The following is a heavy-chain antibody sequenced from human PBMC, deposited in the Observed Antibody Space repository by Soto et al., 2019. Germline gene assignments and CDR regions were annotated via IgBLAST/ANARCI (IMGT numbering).Heavy chain of an antibody. J-gene: IGHJ5*02. CDR2: IIPIFGTA. CDR1: GGTFSNYA. CDR3: ARAHAYYYGSGSYNYEDNWFDP. Sequence: SVNVSYQASGGTFSNYAISGVRQAPGQGLEWVGGIIPIFGTANYAQKFQGRVTITADESTSTAYMELSSLRSEDTAVYYCARAHAYYYGSGSYNYEDNWFDPWGKETLVTVS. V-gene: IGHV1-69*13. D-gene: IGHD3-10*01.